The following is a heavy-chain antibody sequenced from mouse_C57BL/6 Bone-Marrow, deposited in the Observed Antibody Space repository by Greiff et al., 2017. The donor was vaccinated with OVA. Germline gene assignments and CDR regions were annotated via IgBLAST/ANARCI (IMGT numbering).Heavy chain of an antibody. V-gene: IGHV1-81*01. CDR2: IYPRSGNT. J-gene: IGHJ2*01. Sequence: QVQLQQSGAELARPGASVKLSCKASGYTFTSYGISWVKQRTGQGLEWIGEIYPRSGNTYYNEKFKGKATLTADKSSSTAYMELRILTSEDSAVYVCARSPPITAVDYWGQGTTLTVSS. D-gene: IGHD1-1*01. CDR3: ARSPPITAVDY. CDR1: GYTFTSYG.